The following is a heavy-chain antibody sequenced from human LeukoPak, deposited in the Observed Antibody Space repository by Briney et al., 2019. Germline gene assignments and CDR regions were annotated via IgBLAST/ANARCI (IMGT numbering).Heavy chain of an antibody. V-gene: IGHV1-46*01. D-gene: IGHD1-26*01. J-gene: IGHJ4*02. CDR3: ARASFTSNIVGATKAGFDY. CDR2: INPSGGST. CDR1: GYTFTSYY. Sequence: ASVKVSCKASGYTFTSYYMHWVRQAPGQGLEWMGIINPSGGSTSYAQKFQGRVTMTRDTSTSTVYMELSSLRSEDTAVYYCARASFTSNIVGATKAGFDYWGQGTLVTVSS.